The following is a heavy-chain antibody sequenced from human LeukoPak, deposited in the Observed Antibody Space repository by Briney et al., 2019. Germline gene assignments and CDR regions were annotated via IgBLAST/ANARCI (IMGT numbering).Heavy chain of an antibody. CDR2: IWNAGTNT. D-gene: IGHD3-16*01. Sequence: GGSLRLSCAASGFTFSSYGMHWVRQAPGKGLEWVALIWNAGTNTYYADPAKGRFTISRDNSKNTLYLQMNSLRAEDTAVYYCAGDTPPGGDYYFDYWGQGTLVIVSS. CDR3: AGDTPPGGDYYFDY. J-gene: IGHJ4*02. CDR1: GFTFSSYG. V-gene: IGHV3-33*08.